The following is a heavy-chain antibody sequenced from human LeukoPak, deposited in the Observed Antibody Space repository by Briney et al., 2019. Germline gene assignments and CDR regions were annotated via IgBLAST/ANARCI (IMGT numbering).Heavy chain of an antibody. J-gene: IGHJ5*02. Sequence: GRSLRLSCAASGFTFSSYGMHWVRQAPGKGLEGVAVIWYDGSNKYYADSVKGRFTISRDNSKNTLYLQMNSLRAEDTAVYYCARDHSYGSDNWFDPWGQGTLVTVSS. V-gene: IGHV3-33*01. CDR1: GFTFSSYG. CDR2: IWYDGSNK. CDR3: ARDHSYGSDNWFDP. D-gene: IGHD5-18*01.